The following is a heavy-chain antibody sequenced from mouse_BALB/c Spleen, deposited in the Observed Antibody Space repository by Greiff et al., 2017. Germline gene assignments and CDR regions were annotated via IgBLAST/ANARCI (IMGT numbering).Heavy chain of an antibody. D-gene: IGHD3-2*01. J-gene: IGHJ1*01. CDR3: TRSGSRQDFDV. Sequence: LQQPGSELVGPGASVKLSCKASGYTFTSYWMHWVKQRHGQGLEWIGNIYPGSGSTNYDEKFKSKGTLTVDTSSSTAYMHLSSLTSEDSAVYYWTRSGSRQDFDVWGAGTTVTVSS. CDR1: GYTFTSYW. CDR2: IYPGSGST. V-gene: IGHV1S22*01.